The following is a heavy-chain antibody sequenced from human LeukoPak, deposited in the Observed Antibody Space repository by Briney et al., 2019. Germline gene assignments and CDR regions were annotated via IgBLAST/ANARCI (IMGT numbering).Heavy chain of an antibody. CDR3: AKDQATTIRASFDY. V-gene: IGHV3-30*02. J-gene: IGHJ4*02. CDR2: IRYDGSNK. CDR1: GLIFRSHW. D-gene: IGHD5-12*01. Sequence: GGSLRLSCAVSGLIFRSHWMHWVRQAPGKGLEWVAFIRYDGSNKYYADSVKGRFTISRDNSKNTLYLQMNSLRAEDTAVYYCAKDQATTIRASFDYWGQGTLVTVSS.